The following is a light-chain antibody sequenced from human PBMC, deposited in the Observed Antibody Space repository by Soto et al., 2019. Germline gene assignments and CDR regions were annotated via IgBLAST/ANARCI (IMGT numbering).Light chain of an antibody. CDR2: GVS. CDR1: QGISNY. Sequence: DIQMTQSPASLSASVGDRVTITCRASQGISNYFGWYQQKPGKAPKRLIYGVSILQSGVPSRFSGSGSGTEFTLTISCLQTEDFATYYCLQHEAYPRTFGQGTKVDIK. J-gene: IGKJ1*01. V-gene: IGKV1-17*01. CDR3: LQHEAYPRT.